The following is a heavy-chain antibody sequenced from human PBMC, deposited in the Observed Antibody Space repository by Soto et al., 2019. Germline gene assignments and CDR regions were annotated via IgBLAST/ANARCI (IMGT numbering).Heavy chain of an antibody. V-gene: IGHV1-69*13. D-gene: IGHD2-2*01. CDR1: GGTFSSYS. CDR2: IIPIFGTA. CDR3: ARDQPAAPGAFDI. Sequence: SVKVSCKASGGTFSSYSISWVRQAPGQGLEWMGGIIPIFGTANYAQKFQGRVTITADESTSTAYMELSSLRSEDTAVYYCARDQPAAPGAFDIWGQGTMVTVSS. J-gene: IGHJ3*02.